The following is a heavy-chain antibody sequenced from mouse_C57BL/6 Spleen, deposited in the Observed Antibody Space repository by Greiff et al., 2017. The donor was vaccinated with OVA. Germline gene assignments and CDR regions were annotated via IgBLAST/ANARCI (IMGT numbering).Heavy chain of an antibody. CDR2: IRSKSNNYAT. D-gene: IGHD2-1*01. V-gene: IGHV10-1*01. CDR3: VRQGIYYGNPYAMDY. Sequence: VQLKESGGGLVQPKGSLKLSCAASGFSFNTYAMNWVRQAPGKGLEWVARIRSKSNNYATYYADSVKDRFTISRDDSESMLYLQMNNLKTEDTAMYYCVRQGIYYGNPYAMDYWGQGTSVTVSS. J-gene: IGHJ4*01. CDR1: GFSFNTYA.